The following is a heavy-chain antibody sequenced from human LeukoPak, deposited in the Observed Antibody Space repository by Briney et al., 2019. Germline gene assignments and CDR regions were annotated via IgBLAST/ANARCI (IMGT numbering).Heavy chain of an antibody. Sequence: ASVKVSCKASGYTFTGYYMHWVRQAPGQGREGMGGINPNSGGTNYAQKFQGRVTMTRDTSISTAYMELSRLRSDDKAVYYCARAVAGTFYYYYGMDVWGQGTTVTVSS. CDR1: GYTFTGYY. J-gene: IGHJ6*02. CDR2: INPNSGGT. D-gene: IGHD6-19*01. V-gene: IGHV1-2*02. CDR3: ARAVAGTFYYYYGMDV.